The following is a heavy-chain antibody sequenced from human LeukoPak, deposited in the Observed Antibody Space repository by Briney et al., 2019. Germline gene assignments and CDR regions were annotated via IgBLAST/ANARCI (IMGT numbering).Heavy chain of an antibody. CDR1: GFTFSSYW. CDR2: IKQDGSEK. CDR3: AKPTHFNWFDP. V-gene: IGHV3-7*01. Sequence: AGSLRLSCAASGFTFSSYWMSWVRQAPGKGLEWVANIKQDGSEKYYVDSVKGRFTISRDNAKNSLYLQMNSLGAEDTAVYYCAKPTHFNWFDPGGQGTLVTVSS. J-gene: IGHJ5*02. D-gene: IGHD3-3*02.